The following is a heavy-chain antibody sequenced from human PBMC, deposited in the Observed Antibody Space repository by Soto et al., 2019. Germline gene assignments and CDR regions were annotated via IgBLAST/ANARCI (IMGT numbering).Heavy chain of an antibody. CDR1: GFTFSSYA. Sequence: QVQLVESGGGVVQPGRSLRLSCAASGFTFSSYAMHWVRQAPGKGLEWVAVISYDGSNKYYADSVKGQFTISRDNSKNTLYLQMNSLRAEDTAVYYCARDIVVVPAARTHYYYYGMDVWGQGTTVTVSS. J-gene: IGHJ6*02. V-gene: IGHV3-30-3*01. CDR3: ARDIVVVPAARTHYYYYGMDV. D-gene: IGHD2-2*01. CDR2: ISYDGSNK.